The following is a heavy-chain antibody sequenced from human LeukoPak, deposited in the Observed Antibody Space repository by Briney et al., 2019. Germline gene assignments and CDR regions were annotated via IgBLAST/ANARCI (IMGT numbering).Heavy chain of an antibody. D-gene: IGHD3-9*01. CDR2: IIPIFGTA. CDR3: AREDDDIDAFDI. CDR1: GGTFSSYA. V-gene: IGHV1-69*13. Sequence: SVKVSCKASGGTFSSYAISWVRQAPGQGLEWMGGIIPIFGTANYAQKFQGRVTITADESTSTAYMELSSLRSEDTAVYYCAREDDDIDAFDIWGQGTMVTVSS. J-gene: IGHJ3*02.